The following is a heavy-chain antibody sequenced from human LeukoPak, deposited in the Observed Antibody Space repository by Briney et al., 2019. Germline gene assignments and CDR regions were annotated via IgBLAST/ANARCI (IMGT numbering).Heavy chain of an antibody. CDR3: AKQGSSTSYYYYMDV. Sequence: SQTLSLTCAISGDSVSSNSAAWNWIRQSPSRGLEWLGRTYYRSKWYNEYAIFVKSRITIKPDTSKNQFSLQLNSVTPEDTAAYYCAKQGSSTSYYYYMDVWGKGTTVTISS. D-gene: IGHD2-2*01. CDR2: TYYRSKWYN. CDR1: GDSVSSNSAA. J-gene: IGHJ6*03. V-gene: IGHV6-1*01.